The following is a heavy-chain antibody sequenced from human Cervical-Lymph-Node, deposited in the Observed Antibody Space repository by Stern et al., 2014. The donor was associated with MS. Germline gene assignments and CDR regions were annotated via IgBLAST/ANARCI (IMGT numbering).Heavy chain of an antibody. D-gene: IGHD6-19*01. CDR3: ARDPHIAVAGTGGGFDP. CDR2: ISGYNDDT. Sequence: QVQLVESGAEVKQPGASVKVSCKASGYTFTNYGISWVRQAPGQGLEWMGWISGYNDDTNYVEKFQGRVTMTTDTSTSTAYMELRSLRSDDTAVYYCARDPHIAVAGTGGGFDPWGQGTLVTVSS. V-gene: IGHV1-18*01. CDR1: GYTFTNYG. J-gene: IGHJ5*02.